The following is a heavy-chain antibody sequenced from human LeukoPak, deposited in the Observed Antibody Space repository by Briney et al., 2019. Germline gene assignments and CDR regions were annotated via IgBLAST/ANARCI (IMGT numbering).Heavy chain of an antibody. CDR3: AKPPDYTDALDI. CDR2: FSGSGGGT. D-gene: IGHD5-12*01. CDR1: GFTFKRYA. J-gene: IGHJ3*02. Sequence: PGGSLRLSCAASGFTFKRYAMRWGRQAPGKGLEWVSGFSGSGGGTYYADSVKGRFTISRDNSKNTLYLQMNSLRAEDTALYYCAKPPDYTDALDIWGQGTMVTVSS. V-gene: IGHV3-23*01.